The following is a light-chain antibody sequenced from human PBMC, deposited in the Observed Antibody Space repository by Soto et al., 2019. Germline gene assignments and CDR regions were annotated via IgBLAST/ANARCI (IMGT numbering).Light chain of an antibody. V-gene: IGLV2-14*01. Sequence: QSVLTQPASVSGSPGQSITISCTGTGSDVGGYNYVSWYQQHPGKAPKVMIYDVSNRPSGVSNRFSGSKSGNTASLTISGLQAEDEADYYCSSYTSASTPLVFGGGIKLTVL. J-gene: IGLJ2*01. CDR3: SSYTSASTPLV. CDR2: DVS. CDR1: GSDVGGYNY.